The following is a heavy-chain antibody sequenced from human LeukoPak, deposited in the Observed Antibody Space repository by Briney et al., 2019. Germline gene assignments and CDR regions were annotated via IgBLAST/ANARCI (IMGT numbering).Heavy chain of an antibody. D-gene: IGHD2/OR15-2a*01. CDR1: GGSISSSSYY. CDR3: AGWVGGEYEADAFDI. V-gene: IGHV4-39*01. J-gene: IGHJ3*02. Sequence: SETLSLTCTVSGGSISSSSYYWGWIRQPPGKGLEWIGSIYYSGSTYYNPSLKSRVTISVDTSKNQFSLKLSSVTAADTAVYYCAGWVGGEYEADAFDIWGQGTMVTVSS. CDR2: IYYSGST.